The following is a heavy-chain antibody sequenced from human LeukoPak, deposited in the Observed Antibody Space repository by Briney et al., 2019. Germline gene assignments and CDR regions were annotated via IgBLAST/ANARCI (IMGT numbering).Heavy chain of an antibody. D-gene: IGHD3-22*01. CDR3: ARVTGYMIEDYFDY. Sequence: ASETLSLTCTVSGGSISSYYWSWIRQPPGKGLEWIGYIYYSGGTNYNPSLKSRVTISVETSKNQFSLKLSSVTAADTAVYYCARVTGYMIEDYFDYWGQGTLVTVSS. J-gene: IGHJ4*02. CDR1: GGSISSYY. V-gene: IGHV4-59*01. CDR2: IYYSGGT.